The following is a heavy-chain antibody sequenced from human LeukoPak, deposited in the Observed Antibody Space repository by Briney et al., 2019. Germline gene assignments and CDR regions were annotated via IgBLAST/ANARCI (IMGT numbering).Heavy chain of an antibody. V-gene: IGHV3-48*03. CDR2: ISSSGSTI. J-gene: IGHJ5*02. CDR3: ARARITGTTNWFDP. D-gene: IGHD1-20*01. CDR1: GFTFSSYE. Sequence: GGSLRLSCAASGFTFSSYEMNWVRQAPGKGLEWASYISSSGSTIYYADSVKGRFTISRDNAKNSLYLQMNSLRAEDTAVYYCARARITGTTNWFDPWGQGTLVTVSS.